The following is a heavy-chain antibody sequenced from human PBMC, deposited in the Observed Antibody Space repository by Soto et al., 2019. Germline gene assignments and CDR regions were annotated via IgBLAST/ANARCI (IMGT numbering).Heavy chain of an antibody. Sequence: QVQLQESGPGLVKPSQTLSLTCTVSGGSISSGGYYWSWIRQHPGKGLEWIGYIYYSGSTYYNPSLKSRVTISVDTSKNQFSLKLSSVTAADTAVYYCARRGATRGLGPAKIDYWGQGTLVTVSS. V-gene: IGHV4-31*03. CDR1: GGSISSGGYY. CDR2: IYYSGST. D-gene: IGHD1-26*01. J-gene: IGHJ4*02. CDR3: ARRGATRGLGPAKIDY.